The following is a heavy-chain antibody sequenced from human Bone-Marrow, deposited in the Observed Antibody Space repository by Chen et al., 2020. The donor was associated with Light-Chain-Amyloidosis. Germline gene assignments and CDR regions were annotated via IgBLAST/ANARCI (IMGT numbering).Heavy chain of an antibody. CDR3: ARIRKWEPGVLDI. Sequence: QGQLVESVGGLVKPGVSLRLSCAASGFTFSDYQMSWIRQAPGKGLEWLSYIRTATSEKNYADSVRGRFDISRDNAKKSVYLKMNSLSAEDTAVYYCARIRKWEPGVLDIWGQGTMVTVSS. CDR1: GFTFSDYQ. D-gene: IGHD1-26*01. V-gene: IGHV3-11*06. CDR2: IRTATSEK. J-gene: IGHJ3*02.